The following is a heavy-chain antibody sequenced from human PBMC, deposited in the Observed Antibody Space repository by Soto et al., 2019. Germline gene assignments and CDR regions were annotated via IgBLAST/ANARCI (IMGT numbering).Heavy chain of an antibody. V-gene: IGHV3-13*01. D-gene: IGHD3-9*01. Sequence: GGSLRLSCAASGFTFSSYDMHWVRQATGKGLEWVSAIGTAGDTYYPGSVKGRFTISRENAKNSLYLQMNSLRAEDTAVYYCAKLKADDILTAERTYDYWGQGTLVTVSS. CDR2: IGTAGDT. CDR3: AKLKADDILTAERTYDY. J-gene: IGHJ4*02. CDR1: GFTFSSYD.